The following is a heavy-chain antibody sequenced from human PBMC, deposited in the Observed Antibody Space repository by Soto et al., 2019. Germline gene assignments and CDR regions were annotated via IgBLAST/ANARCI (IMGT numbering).Heavy chain of an antibody. CDR2: ISGIGGST. Sequence: GGSLRLSCAASGFTFTDYALSWVRQAPGKGLEWVATISGIGGSTYLADSVKGRLSISRDNSKNTVSLLMNSLRAEDTAVYFCARGSSGYISSWYYFDFWGRGTLVTVSS. J-gene: IGHJ4*02. CDR1: GFTFTDYA. D-gene: IGHD6-13*01. CDR3: ARGSSGYISSWYYFDF. V-gene: IGHV3-23*01.